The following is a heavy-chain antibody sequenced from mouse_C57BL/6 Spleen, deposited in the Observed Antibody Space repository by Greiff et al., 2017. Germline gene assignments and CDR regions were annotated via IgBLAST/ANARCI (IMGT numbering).Heavy chain of an antibody. CDR2: IYPGSGST. CDR1: GYTFTSYW. Sequence: QVQLQQPGAELVKPGASVKMSCKASGYTFTSYWITWVKQRPGQGLEWIGDIYPGSGSTNYNEKFKSKATLTVDTSSSTAYMQLSSLTSEDSAVYYCARRLIHYGCSYDYWGQGTTLTVSS. J-gene: IGHJ2*01. CDR3: ARRLIHYGCSYDY. D-gene: IGHD1-1*01. V-gene: IGHV1-55*01.